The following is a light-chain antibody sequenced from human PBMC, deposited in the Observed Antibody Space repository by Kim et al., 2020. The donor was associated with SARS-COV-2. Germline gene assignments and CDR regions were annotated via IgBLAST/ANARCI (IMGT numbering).Light chain of an antibody. CDR2: GQN. V-gene: IGLV3-19*01. CDR1: SLKTYD. Sequence: SSELTQDPAVSVALGQTVRITCQGDSLKTYDATWYQQKPGQAPLPVIYGQNRRPSGIPDRFSGSTSGNTASLTITGAQAEDEADYYCYSRDSSNSHYMFGGGTQLTVL. J-gene: IGLJ3*02. CDR3: YSRDSSNSHYM.